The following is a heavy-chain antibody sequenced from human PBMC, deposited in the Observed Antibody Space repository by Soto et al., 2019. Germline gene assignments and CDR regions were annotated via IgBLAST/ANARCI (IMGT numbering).Heavy chain of an antibody. CDR2: IKEDGSEK. CDR1: RFTFSGYW. V-gene: IGHV3-7*01. J-gene: IGHJ3*02. CDR3: ARGARI. Sequence: EVQLVESGGDLVQPGGSLRLSCADSRFTFSGYWMYWVRQAPGKGLEWVANIKEDGSEKTYVDSVRGRFTIYRDNAKNSLYLQMNSLRAEDTAVYYCARGARIWGQGTMVTVS.